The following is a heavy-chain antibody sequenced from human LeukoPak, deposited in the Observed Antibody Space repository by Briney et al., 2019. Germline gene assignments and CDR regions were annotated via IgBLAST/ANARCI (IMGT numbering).Heavy chain of an antibody. CDR1: GFTFSDYY. Sequence: GGSLRLSCAASGFTFSDYYMSWIRQAPGKGLEWVSYISSSGSTIYYADSVKGRFTISRDNAKNPLYLQMNSLRAEDTAVYYCARLRRDYVEDYWGQGTLVTVSS. CDR2: ISSSGSTI. D-gene: IGHD4-17*01. J-gene: IGHJ4*02. V-gene: IGHV3-11*01. CDR3: ARLRRDYVEDY.